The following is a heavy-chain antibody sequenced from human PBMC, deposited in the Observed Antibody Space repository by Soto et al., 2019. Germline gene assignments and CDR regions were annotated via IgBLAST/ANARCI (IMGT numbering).Heavy chain of an antibody. V-gene: IGHV1-69*01. CDR1: GGTFSSYA. CDR2: IIPVLRRA. J-gene: IGHJ4*02. Sequence: QVQLVQSGAEVKKPGSSVMVSCKASGGTFSSYAISWVRQAPGQGLEWMGGIIPVLRRANYAQKFQGAVTITADESTSTAYMELNSLRSEDTAVYYCATSNIVWFGELLPKTQYYFDYWGQGTLVTVSS. CDR3: ATSNIVWFGELLPKTQYYFDY. D-gene: IGHD3-10*01.